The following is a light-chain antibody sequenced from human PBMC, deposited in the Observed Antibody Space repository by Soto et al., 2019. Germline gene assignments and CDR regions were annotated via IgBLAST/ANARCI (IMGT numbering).Light chain of an antibody. V-gene: IGKV1-9*01. CDR3: QPISTYPST. CDR2: AAS. CDR1: QGIGSY. Sequence: IQLTQSPSSLSASVGDRVTITCRASQGIGSYLAWYQQKPGEAPKLLIFAASTLQSGVPSRFRASGSGTDFTLTISSLQAEDFATYYCQPISTYPSTLGGGTNVDIK. J-gene: IGKJ4*01.